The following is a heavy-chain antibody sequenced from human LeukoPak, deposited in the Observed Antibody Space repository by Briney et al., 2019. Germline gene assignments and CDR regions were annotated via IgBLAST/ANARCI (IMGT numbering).Heavy chain of an antibody. CDR3: ARTATYYYDSSGYQDY. Sequence: PGGSLRLSCAASGFTFSSYGMHWVRQAPGKGLEWVAFIRYDGSNKYYADSVKGRFTISRDNAKNSLYLQMNSLRAEDTAVYYCARTATYYYDSSGYQDYWGQGTLVTVSS. CDR1: GFTFSSYG. V-gene: IGHV3-30*02. J-gene: IGHJ4*02. CDR2: IRYDGSNK. D-gene: IGHD3-22*01.